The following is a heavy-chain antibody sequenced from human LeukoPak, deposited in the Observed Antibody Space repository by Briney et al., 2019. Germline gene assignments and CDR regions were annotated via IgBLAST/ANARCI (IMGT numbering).Heavy chain of an antibody. CDR2: INPNSGGT. CDR3: AREMTTVTTLGC. D-gene: IGHD4-17*01. CDR1: GYTFTGYY. J-gene: IGHJ4*02. Sequence: VASVKVSCKASGYTFTGYYMHWVRQAPGQGLEWMGWINPNSGGTNYAQKFQGRVTMTRDTSISTAYMELSRLRSDDTAVYYCAREMTTVTTLGCWGQGTLVTVSS. V-gene: IGHV1-2*02.